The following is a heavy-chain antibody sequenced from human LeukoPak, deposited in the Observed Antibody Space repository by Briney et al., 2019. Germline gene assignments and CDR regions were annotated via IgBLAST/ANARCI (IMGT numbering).Heavy chain of an antibody. CDR1: GFTVSSNY. CDR2: INSDESIT. J-gene: IGHJ4*02. Sequence: GGSLRLSCAASGFTVSSNYTSWVRQAPGKGLVWVSRINSDESITTYADSVKGRFTISRDNAKNTLYLQMNSLRAEDTAVYYCARGLVPGFLDYWGQGTPVTVSS. V-gene: IGHV3-74*01. CDR3: ARGLVPGFLDY. D-gene: IGHD4-11*01.